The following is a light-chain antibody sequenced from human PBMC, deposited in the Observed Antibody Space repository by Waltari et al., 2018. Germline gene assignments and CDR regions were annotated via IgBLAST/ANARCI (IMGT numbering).Light chain of an antibody. CDR1: QSVDTY. CDR3: RQRSNWVT. Sequence: EIVLTQSPATLSLSPGERASLSCRASQSVDTYLPWYQQKPVQAPRLLIYDASNRATGLPARFSGSGSGKDFTITISSLEPEDFAVYYCRQRSNWVTFGGGTKVEIK. V-gene: IGKV3-11*01. CDR2: DAS. J-gene: IGKJ4*01.